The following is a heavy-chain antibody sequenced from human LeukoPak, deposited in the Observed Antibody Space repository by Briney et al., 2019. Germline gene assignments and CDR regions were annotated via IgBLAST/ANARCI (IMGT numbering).Heavy chain of an antibody. D-gene: IGHD4-11*01. V-gene: IGHV1-69*13. CDR3: ARVYSNYPLFDY. CDR2: IIPIFGTA. Sequence: SVKVSCKASGGTFSSYAISWVRQAPGQGLEWMGGIIPIFGTANYAQKFQGRVTITADESTSTAYMELSSLRSEDTAVYCCARVYSNYPLFDYWGQGTLVTVSS. CDR1: GGTFSSYA. J-gene: IGHJ4*02.